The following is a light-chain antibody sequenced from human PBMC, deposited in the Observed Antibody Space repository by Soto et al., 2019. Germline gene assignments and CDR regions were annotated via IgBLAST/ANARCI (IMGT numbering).Light chain of an antibody. CDR3: SSYTTTDPYV. Sequence: QSALTQPASVSGSPGQSITISCTGTSSDVGAYDFVSWYQQHPGKAPKYLIYEVSNRPSGFSDRFSGSKSGTTASLTISGLQAEDEADYYCSSYTTTDPYVFGTGTKVTVL. CDR2: EVS. CDR1: SSDVGAYDF. V-gene: IGLV2-14*01. J-gene: IGLJ1*01.